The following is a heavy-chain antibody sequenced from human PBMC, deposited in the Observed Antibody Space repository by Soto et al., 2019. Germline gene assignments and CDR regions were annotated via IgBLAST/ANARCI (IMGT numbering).Heavy chain of an antibody. J-gene: IGHJ4*02. V-gene: IGHV3-7*01. CDR2: LNEDGTKR. Sequence: EVQLVESGGGLVQSGGSLRLSCIASGFSLTQYWMSWVRQTPRKGLEWVSILNEDGTKRDYMESVEGRFTISRDNAKKSVSLQMNSLRADDPAVYFCTRWDGRWSGGSCFFASWGQGTLVTVSP. CDR3: TRWDGRWSGGSCFFAS. D-gene: IGHD2-15*01. CDR1: GFSLTQYW.